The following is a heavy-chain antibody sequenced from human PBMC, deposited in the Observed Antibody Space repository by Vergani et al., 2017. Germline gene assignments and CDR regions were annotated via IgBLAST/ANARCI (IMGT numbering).Heavy chain of an antibody. CDR2: IVVILGVP. CDR1: GGTFSSDA. CDR3: AKGHHYLHF. J-gene: IGHJ4*02. V-gene: IGHV1-69*04. Sequence: QVQLEQSGAEVKKPGSSVTVSCKALGGTFSSDAINWVRQAPGQGLEWMGKIVVILGVPSYAQKFQGRLTLTADKSTNTASMELTSLTSEDTAVYYCAKGHHYLHFWGQGTLLTVSS. D-gene: IGHD1-26*01.